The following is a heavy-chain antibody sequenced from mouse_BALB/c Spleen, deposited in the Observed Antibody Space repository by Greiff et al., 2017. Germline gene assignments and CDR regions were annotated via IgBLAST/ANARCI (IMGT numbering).Heavy chain of an antibody. J-gene: IGHJ4*01. Sequence: VQLQQSGPGLVPPSQSLSITCTVSGFSLTSYGVHWVRQSPGKGLEWLGVIWSGGSTDYNAAFISRLSISKDNSKSQVFFKMNSLQANDTAIYYCARNIYYGYDGYAMDYWGQGTSVTVSS. V-gene: IGHV2-2*02. CDR2: IWSGGST. CDR3: ARNIYYGYDGYAMDY. CDR1: GFSLTSYG. D-gene: IGHD2-2*01.